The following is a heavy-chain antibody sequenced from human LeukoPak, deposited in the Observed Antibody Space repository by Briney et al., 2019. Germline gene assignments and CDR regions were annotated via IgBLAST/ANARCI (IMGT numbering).Heavy chain of an antibody. V-gene: IGHV1-2*02. CDR2: VDPNSEGT. CDR3: ARVRFFYYGMDV. Sequence: ASVKVSCKASGYTFTDGYIHWVRQVPGQGLEWMGWVDPNSEGTNYAQKFQGRVTMTRDTSISTAYMELSRLRSDDTAVYYCARVRFFYYGMDVWGQGTTVTVSS. CDR1: GYTFTDGY. D-gene: IGHD3-3*01. J-gene: IGHJ6*02.